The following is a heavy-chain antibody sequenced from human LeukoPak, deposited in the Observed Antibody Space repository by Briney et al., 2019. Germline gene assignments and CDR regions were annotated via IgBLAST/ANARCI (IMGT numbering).Heavy chain of an antibody. CDR2: IYWDDDK. V-gene: IGHV2-5*02. Sequence: SGPTLVNPTQTLTLTCTFSGFSLSTSGGGGGWIRQPQEKALEWLALIYWDDDKRYTPSLKSRLTITKDTSKNQVVLTMTNMDPVDTATYYCAHYHMVAPRAWGQGTLVTVSS. J-gene: IGHJ5*02. CDR3: AHYHMVAPRA. CDR1: GFSLSTSGGG. D-gene: IGHD2-21*01.